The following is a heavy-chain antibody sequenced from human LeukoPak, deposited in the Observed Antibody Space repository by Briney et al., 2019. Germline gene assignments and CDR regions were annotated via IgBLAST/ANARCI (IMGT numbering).Heavy chain of an antibody. D-gene: IGHD3-10*01. CDR2: ISSSSSHI. CDR1: GFNLNTFL. CDR3: ARGVGFGELSDS. V-gene: IGHV3-21*04. Sequence: PGGSLRLSCAASGFNLNTFLMHWVRQTPGKGLEWVSSISSSSSHIYYADSVKGRFTISRDNAKNSLYLQMNSLRAEDTAVYYCARGVGFGELSDSWGQGTLVTVSS. J-gene: IGHJ4*02.